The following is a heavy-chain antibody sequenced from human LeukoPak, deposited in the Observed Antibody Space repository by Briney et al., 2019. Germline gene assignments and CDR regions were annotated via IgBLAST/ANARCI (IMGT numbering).Heavy chain of an antibody. Sequence: SETLSLTCAVYGGSFSGYYWSWIRQPPGKGLEWIGEINHSGSTNYNPSLKSRVTISVDTSKNQFSLKLSSVTAADTAVYYCARGSWYDPNWFDPCGQGTLVTVSS. V-gene: IGHV4-34*01. CDR2: INHSGST. D-gene: IGHD6-13*01. CDR3: ARGSWYDPNWFDP. CDR1: GGSFSGYY. J-gene: IGHJ5*02.